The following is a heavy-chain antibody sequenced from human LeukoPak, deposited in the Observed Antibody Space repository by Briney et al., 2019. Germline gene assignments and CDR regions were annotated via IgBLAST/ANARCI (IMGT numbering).Heavy chain of an antibody. CDR3: ARRTFGESPLFDY. CDR2: IYTDGSGGST. Sequence: GGSLRLSCAASGFTVSTSYIYWVRQAPGKGLEWVSVIYTDGSGGSTFYADSVKGRFTISRDNSKNTVFLQMNSLRAEDTAVYYCARRTFGESPLFDYWGQGTLVTVSS. J-gene: IGHJ4*02. D-gene: IGHD3-10*01. CDR1: GFTVSTSY. V-gene: IGHV3-53*01.